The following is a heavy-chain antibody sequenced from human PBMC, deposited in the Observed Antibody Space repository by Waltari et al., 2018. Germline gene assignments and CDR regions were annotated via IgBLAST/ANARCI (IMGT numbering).Heavy chain of an antibody. Sequence: QVQLQQWGAGLLQSSETLSLTCAVYGGSFSGYYWGWVRQPPGKGLEWIGEINHAGYTNHNPSLRVRVTMSADTSKSQFSLKLNSVTAADTAVYYCVRLEDCTGPGGNCYSADSFAMDVWGQGTMVTVSS. V-gene: IGHV4-34*02. CDR3: VRLEDCTGPGGNCYSADSFAMDV. CDR1: GGSFSGYY. CDR2: INHAGYT. D-gene: IGHD2-15*01. J-gene: IGHJ6*02.